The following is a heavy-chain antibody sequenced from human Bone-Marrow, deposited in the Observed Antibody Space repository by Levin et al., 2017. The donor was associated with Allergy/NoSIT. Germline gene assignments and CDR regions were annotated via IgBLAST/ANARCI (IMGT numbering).Heavy chain of an antibody. D-gene: IGHD3-10*01. CDR3: ARDPFAYNFGSGSYLDY. J-gene: IGHJ4*02. CDR2: INRGGTST. Sequence: GGSLRLSCAASVFAFSNYWMHWVRQAPGKGLVWVSRINRGGTSTTYADSVKGRFTISRDNAKNTLYLQMNSLRAEDTAVYYCARDPFAYNFGSGSYLDYWGQGTLVSVSS. CDR1: VFAFSNYW. V-gene: IGHV3-74*01.